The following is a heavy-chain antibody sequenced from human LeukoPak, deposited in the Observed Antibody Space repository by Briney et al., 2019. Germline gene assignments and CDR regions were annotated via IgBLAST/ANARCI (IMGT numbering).Heavy chain of an antibody. CDR3: ARVQAQLSNAFDI. CDR1: GFTFSDYY. D-gene: IGHD3-16*02. J-gene: IGHJ3*02. CDR2: ISSSSSYT. V-gene: IGHV3-11*06. Sequence: PGGSLRLSCAASGFTFSDYYMSWIRQAPGKGLEWASYISSSSSYTNYADSVKGRFTISRDNAKNSLYLQMNSLRAEDTAVYYCARVQAQLSNAFDIWGQGTMVTVSS.